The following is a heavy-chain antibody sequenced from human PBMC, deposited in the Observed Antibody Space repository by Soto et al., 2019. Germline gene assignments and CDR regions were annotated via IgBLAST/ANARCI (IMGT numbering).Heavy chain of an antibody. CDR1: GYTFTSNG. V-gene: IGHV1-18*04. J-gene: IGHJ5*02. Sequence: ASVKVSCKASGYTFTSNGINWVRQAPGQGLEWMGVINPHGGSTAYAQKFKGRVTLTRDTSASTVYMEVSSLTSEDTAMYYCARSSGGNFGIIIEGTNWFAPWGQGTLVTVSS. CDR3: ARSSGGNFGIIIEGTNWFAP. CDR2: INPHGGST. D-gene: IGHD1-26*01.